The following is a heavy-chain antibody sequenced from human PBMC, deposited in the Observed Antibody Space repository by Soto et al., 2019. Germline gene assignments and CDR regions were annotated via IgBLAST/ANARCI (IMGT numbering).Heavy chain of an antibody. CDR2: NNDRGSI. CDR3: ARESHDILTGPPWVWYFDL. Sequence: QVQLQQWGAGPLRPLETLSLTCGVSGVSFSGYYWAWIRQSPGKGLEWIGENNDRGSINYNPSLKSRVSISVDTSKNHYSLNLRSVTAADTAVYYCARESHDILTGPPWVWYFDLWGRGTLVTVSS. D-gene: IGHD3-9*01. CDR1: GVSFSGYY. V-gene: IGHV4-34*01. J-gene: IGHJ2*01.